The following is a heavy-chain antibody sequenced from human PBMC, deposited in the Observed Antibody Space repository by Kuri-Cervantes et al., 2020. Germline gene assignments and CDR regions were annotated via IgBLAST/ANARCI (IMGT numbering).Heavy chain of an antibody. CDR1: GGTFGSYA. V-gene: IGHV1-69*13. Sequence: SVKVSCKASGGTFGSYAISWVRQAPGQGLEWMGGIIPIFGTANYAQKFQGRVTITADESASTAYMELSSLRSENTAVYYCARPRRAAADSYGMDVWGQGTTVTVSS. J-gene: IGHJ6*02. CDR3: ARPRRAAADSYGMDV. CDR2: IIPIFGTA. D-gene: IGHD6-13*01.